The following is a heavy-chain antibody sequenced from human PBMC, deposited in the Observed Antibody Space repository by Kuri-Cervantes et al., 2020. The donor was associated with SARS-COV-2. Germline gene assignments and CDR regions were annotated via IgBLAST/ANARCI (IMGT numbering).Heavy chain of an antibody. CDR2: IIPIFGTA. Sequence: SVTVSCKASGCTFSSCGISWVRQAPGQGLEWMGGIIPIFGTANYAQKFQGRVTITADETTSTDYMELSRLRSEDTAVYHGARYLWRNRGRDYYYYGMDVWGQGTTVTVSS. D-gene: IGHD1-14*01. CDR3: ARYLWRNRGRDYYYYGMDV. J-gene: IGHJ6*02. V-gene: IGHV1-69*13. CDR1: GCTFSSCG.